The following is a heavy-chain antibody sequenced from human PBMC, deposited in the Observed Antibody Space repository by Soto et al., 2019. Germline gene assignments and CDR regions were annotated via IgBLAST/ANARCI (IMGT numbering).Heavy chain of an antibody. D-gene: IGHD2-8*01. CDR3: VSWVSAHFDY. CDR2: ISSNGANT. Sequence: VGSLRLSCAASGFTFDSPYSHGMSWVRQSPGKGPEWVSTISSNGANTHYAESVKGRFTISKDASRNTVHLHVNSLRAEDTATYFCVSWVSAHFDYWGHGTPVTVSS. J-gene: IGHJ4*01. V-gene: IGHV3-23*01. CDR1: GFTFDSPYSHG.